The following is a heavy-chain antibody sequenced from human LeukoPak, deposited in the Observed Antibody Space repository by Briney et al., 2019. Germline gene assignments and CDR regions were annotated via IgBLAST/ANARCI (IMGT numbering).Heavy chain of an antibody. CDR3: ARDGDIVVVPAATNFDY. V-gene: IGHV3-30-3*01. J-gene: IGHJ4*02. CDR1: GFTFSSYA. D-gene: IGHD2-2*01. Sequence: TGRSLRLSCAASGFTFSSYAMHWVRQAPGKGLEWVAVISYDGRNKYYADSVKGRFTISRDNSKNTLYLQMNSLRAEDTAVYYCARDGDIVVVPAATNFDYWGQGTLVTVSS. CDR2: ISYDGRNK.